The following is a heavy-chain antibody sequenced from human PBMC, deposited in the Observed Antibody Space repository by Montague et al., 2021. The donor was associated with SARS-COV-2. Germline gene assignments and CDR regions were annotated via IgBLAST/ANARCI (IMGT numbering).Heavy chain of an antibody. Sequence: SETLSLTCAVYGGSFSGYYCSWIRQPPGKGLEWIGEINHSGSTNYNPSLKSRVTISVDTSKNQFSLKLSSVTAADTAVYYCARGRRILLWFGELLSGGDYYGMDVWGQGTTVTVSS. CDR1: GGSFSGYY. CDR2: INHSGST. CDR3: ARGRRILLWFGELLSGGDYYGMDV. D-gene: IGHD3-10*01. V-gene: IGHV4-34*01. J-gene: IGHJ6*02.